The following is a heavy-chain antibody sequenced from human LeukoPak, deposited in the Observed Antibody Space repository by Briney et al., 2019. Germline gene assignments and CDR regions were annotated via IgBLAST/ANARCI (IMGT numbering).Heavy chain of an antibody. CDR3: TRMGSGRSVDY. D-gene: IGHD1-26*01. CDR1: GFTFSGSA. CDR2: IRSKANSYAT. J-gene: IGHJ4*02. Sequence: AGGSLRLSCAASGFTFSGSAIHWVRQASGKGLEWVGQIRSKANSYATEYAASVKGRFTISRDDPEKTAYLQMNSLKIEDTAVYYCTRMGSGRSVDYWGQGTLVTVSS. V-gene: IGHV3-73*01.